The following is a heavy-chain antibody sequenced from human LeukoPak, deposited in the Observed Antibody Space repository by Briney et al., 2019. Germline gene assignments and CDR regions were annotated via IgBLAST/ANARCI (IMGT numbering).Heavy chain of an antibody. J-gene: IGHJ4*02. Sequence: GGSLRLSCAASGFTFSSYWMSWVRQAPGKGLEWMGIIYPGDSDTRYSPSFQDQVTISADKSISTAYLQWSSLKASDTAMYYCARRESSGSIDDWGQGTLVTVSS. V-gene: IGHV5-51*01. CDR1: GFTFSSYW. CDR3: ARRESSGSIDD. CDR2: IYPGDSDT. D-gene: IGHD6-19*01.